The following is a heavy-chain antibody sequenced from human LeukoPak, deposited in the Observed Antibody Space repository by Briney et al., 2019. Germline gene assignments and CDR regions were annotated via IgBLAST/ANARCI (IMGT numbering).Heavy chain of an antibody. D-gene: IGHD5-24*01. J-gene: IGHJ4*02. CDR2: ISSSSSYI. CDR3: EKIATRERPLDY. Sequence: GGSLRLSWAASGFTFSNYNMNWVRQAPGKGLECVSSISSSSSYIYYAASGKGRFTISRDNAKNSLYRQMNSLTAKDTAVYYWEKIATRERPLDYWGQGTLVTVSS. CDR1: GFTFSNYN. V-gene: IGHV3-21*01.